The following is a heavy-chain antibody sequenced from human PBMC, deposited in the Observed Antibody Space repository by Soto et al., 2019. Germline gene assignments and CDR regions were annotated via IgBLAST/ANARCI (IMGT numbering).Heavy chain of an antibody. CDR3: ARRQNHDHAWYFDL. CDR2: MSPNNGHT. Sequence: QVQLVQSGAEVKKPGASVTVSCKASGYTFTSHDINWVRQTTGQGLEWMGWMSPNNGHTGYAQNFQGRVSMTMNTSISTAYMEVTGLRSDYTAVYYCARRQNHDHAWYFDLWGRGTPLTVSS. V-gene: IGHV1-8*01. J-gene: IGHJ2*01. CDR1: GYTFTSHD.